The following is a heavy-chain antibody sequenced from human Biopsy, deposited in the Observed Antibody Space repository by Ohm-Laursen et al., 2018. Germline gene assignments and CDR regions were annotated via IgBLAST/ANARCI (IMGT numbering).Heavy chain of an antibody. CDR3: ARGSNEYGGLYFPH. Sequence: TLSLTWSVSGGSISNNNYYWGWIRQPPGKGLEWIGHISYTGYTSYKSSLKSRVTISLDTSRKHFSLRLTSLAAADTAVYYCARGSNEYGGLYFPHWGQGTLVTVSS. V-gene: IGHV4-61*03. CDR1: GGSISNNNYY. J-gene: IGHJ1*01. CDR2: ISYTGYT. D-gene: IGHD4-23*01.